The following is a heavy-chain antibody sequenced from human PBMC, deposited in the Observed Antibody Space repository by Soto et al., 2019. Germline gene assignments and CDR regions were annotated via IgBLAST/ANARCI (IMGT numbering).Heavy chain of an antibody. CDR1: RFTFSSYS. D-gene: IGHD4-17*01. CDR2: ISSSSSTI. CDR3: ARSSYGAPNFDY. Sequence: EVQLVESGGGLVQPGGSLRLSWAASRFTFSSYSMNWVRQAPGKALECVSYISSSSSTIYYADSVKGRFTIPRDNAKNSLYLQMNSLRDEDTAVYYCARSSYGAPNFDYWGQGTLVTVSS. J-gene: IGHJ4*02. V-gene: IGHV3-48*02.